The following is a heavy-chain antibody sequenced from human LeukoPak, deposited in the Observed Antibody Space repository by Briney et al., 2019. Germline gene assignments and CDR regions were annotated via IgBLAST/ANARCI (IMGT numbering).Heavy chain of an antibody. J-gene: IGHJ6*02. D-gene: IGHD3-9*01. CDR1: GFTFSSYW. V-gene: IGHV3-7*04. Sequence: GGSLRLSCAASGFTFSSYWMSWVREAPGKGLEWGANIKQDGSEKYYVDSVKGRFTISRDNAKNSLYLQMNSLRAEDTAVYYCARDFSYYDILTGYALDYGMDVWGQGTTVTVSS. CDR2: IKQDGSEK. CDR3: ARDFSYYDILTGYALDYGMDV.